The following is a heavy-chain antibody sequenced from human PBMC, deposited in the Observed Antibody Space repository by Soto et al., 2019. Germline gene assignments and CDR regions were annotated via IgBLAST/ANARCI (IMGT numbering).Heavy chain of an antibody. CDR1: GGSMNAHF. CDR3: ARINGGSPDF. CDR2: IYISGAT. D-gene: IGHD2-15*01. V-gene: IGHV4-4*07. Sequence: SETLSLTCTVSGGSMNAHFWSWIRQSAGKGLEWIGHIYISGATMYNPSLKSRVTMSVDPPKNQLSLKLTSVTAADTAVYYCARINGGSPDFWGQGALVTVSS. J-gene: IGHJ4*02.